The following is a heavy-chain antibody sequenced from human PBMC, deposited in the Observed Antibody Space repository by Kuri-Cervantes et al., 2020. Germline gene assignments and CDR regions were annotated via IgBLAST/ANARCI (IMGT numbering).Heavy chain of an antibody. D-gene: IGHD1-1*01. CDR3: ARGSLSSWNDGLYDS. CDR1: GFTFSHYW. CDR2: IKEDGSEK. V-gene: IGHV3-7*01. J-gene: IGHJ4*02. Sequence: GESLKISCAASGFTFSHYWMSWVRQAPGKGLEWVANIKEDGSEKYYVDSVKGRFTISRDNAKNSLYLQVNSLRAEDTAVYYCARGSLSSWNDGLYDSWGQGTLVTVSS.